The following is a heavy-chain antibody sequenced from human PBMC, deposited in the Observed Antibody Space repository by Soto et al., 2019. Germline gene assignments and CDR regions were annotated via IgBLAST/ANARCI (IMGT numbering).Heavy chain of an antibody. D-gene: IGHD3-22*01. Sequence: SGPTLVNPPQTLTLTCTFSGFSLSTSGMCVSWIRQPPGKALEWLARIDWDDDKYYSTSLKTRLTISKDTSKNQVVLTMTNMDLVDTATYYCARSGLGYDSSLWAFHIWGQGTMVTVSS. J-gene: IGHJ3*02. CDR3: ARSGLGYDSSLWAFHI. V-gene: IGHV2-70*11. CDR1: GFSLSTSGMC. CDR2: IDWDDDK.